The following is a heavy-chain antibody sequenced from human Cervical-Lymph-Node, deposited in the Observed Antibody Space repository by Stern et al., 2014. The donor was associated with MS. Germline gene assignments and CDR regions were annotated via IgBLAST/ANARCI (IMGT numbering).Heavy chain of an antibody. CDR2: IITIFGTA. J-gene: IGHJ4*02. CDR3: ARVADYGDYQFDN. CDR1: GGTFSSYA. D-gene: IGHD4-17*01. Sequence: VQLVESGAEVKKPGSSVKVSCKASGGTFSSYAISWVRQAPGHGLEWMGGIITIFGTANYAQKFQGRVTITADESTSTAYMELSSLRSEDTAVYYCARVADYGDYQFDNWGQGTLVTVSS. V-gene: IGHV1-69*01.